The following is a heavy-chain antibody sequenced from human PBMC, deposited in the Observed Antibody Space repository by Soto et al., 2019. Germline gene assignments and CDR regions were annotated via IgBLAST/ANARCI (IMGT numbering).Heavy chain of an antibody. CDR1: GGTFSSDA. CDR3: ARDEDSSGYYYVGYYYDGMDV. CDR2: IIPIFVTA. V-gene: IGHV1-69*01. Sequence: QVQLVQSGAEVKKPGSSVKVSCKASGGTFSSDAISWVRQAPGQGLEWMGGIIPIFVTANYAQKFQGRVTITAEESTSTAYMELSSLRSEDTAVYYCARDEDSSGYYYVGYYYDGMDVWGQGTTVTVSS. D-gene: IGHD3-22*01. J-gene: IGHJ6*02.